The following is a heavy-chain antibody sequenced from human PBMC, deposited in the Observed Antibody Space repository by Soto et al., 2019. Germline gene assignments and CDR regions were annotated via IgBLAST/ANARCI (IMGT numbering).Heavy chain of an antibody. CDR2: ISAYNGNT. CDR1: GYTFTSYG. V-gene: IGHV1-18*01. D-gene: IGHD5-12*01. CDR3: ARFLWFRGYDYSGPSFFYFDY. J-gene: IGHJ4*02. Sequence: ASVKVSCKASGYTFTSYGISWVRQAPGQGLEWMGWISAYNGNTNYAQKLQGRVTMTTDTSTSTAYMELRSLRSDDTAVYYCARFLWFRGYDYSGPSFFYFDYGGKETLVTVS.